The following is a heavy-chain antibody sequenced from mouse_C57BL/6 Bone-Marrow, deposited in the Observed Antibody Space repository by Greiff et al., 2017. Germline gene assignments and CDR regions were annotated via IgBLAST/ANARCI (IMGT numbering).Heavy chain of an antibody. J-gene: IGHJ3*01. CDR2: IDPSDSYT. Sequence: QVQLQQPGAELVRPGTSVKLSCKASGYTFTSYWMHWVKQRPGQGLEWIGVIDPSDSYTNYNQKFKGKATLTVDTSSSTAYMQLSSRTSEESAVYYCARAGFAYWGQGTLVTVSA. CDR1: GYTFTSYW. CDR3: ARAGFAY. V-gene: IGHV1-59*01.